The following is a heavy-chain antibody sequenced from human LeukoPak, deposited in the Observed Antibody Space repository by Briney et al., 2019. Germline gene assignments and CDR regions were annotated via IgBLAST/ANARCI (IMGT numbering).Heavy chain of an antibody. CDR3: AKSPHMVSLYFDY. Sequence: GGSLRLSCAASGFTFSSYAMSWVRQAPGKGLEWVSAISGSGGSTYYADSVKGRFTISRDNSKNTLYLQMNNLRAEDTAVYYCAKSPHMVSLYFDYWGQGTLVTVSS. CDR1: GFTFSSYA. CDR2: ISGSGGST. V-gene: IGHV3-23*01. J-gene: IGHJ4*02. D-gene: IGHD3-10*01.